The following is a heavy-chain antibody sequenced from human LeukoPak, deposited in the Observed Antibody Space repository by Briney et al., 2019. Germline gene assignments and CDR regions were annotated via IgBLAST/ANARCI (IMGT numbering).Heavy chain of an antibody. J-gene: IGHJ3*02. Sequence: SETLSLTCTVSGGSISSSSYYWGWIRQPPGKGLEWIGSIYYSGSTYYNPSLKSRVTISVDTSKDQFSLKLSSVTAADTAVYYCARVKGSGSYGNHRLYAFDIWGQGTMVTVSS. CDR1: GGSISSSSYY. CDR2: IYYSGST. CDR3: ARVKGSGSYGNHRLYAFDI. V-gene: IGHV4-39*07. D-gene: IGHD1-26*01.